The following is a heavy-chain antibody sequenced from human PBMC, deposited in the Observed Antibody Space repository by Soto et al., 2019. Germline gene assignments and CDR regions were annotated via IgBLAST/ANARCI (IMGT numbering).Heavy chain of an antibody. J-gene: IGHJ3*01. CDR1: SGSIFTTNW. CDR3: ARKPDVATAKVGGGYVFDV. V-gene: IGHV4-4*02. CDR2: IYHSGSP. Sequence: QVQLQESGPGLVKPSGTLSLTCAASSGSIFTTNWWSWVRQSPGRGLQWIGDIYHSGSPKYNPSLKSRVSTSIDKSNDRFFLNLTSVTAADTAVYYCARKPDVATAKVGGGYVFDVWGQGTMVTVSS. D-gene: IGHD3-16*01.